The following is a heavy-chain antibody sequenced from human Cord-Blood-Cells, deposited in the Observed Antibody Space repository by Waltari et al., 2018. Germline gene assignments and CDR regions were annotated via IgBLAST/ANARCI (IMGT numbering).Heavy chain of an antibody. J-gene: IGHJ5*02. V-gene: IGHV1-69-2*01. CDR1: GYPFIDYY. CDR3: ATGKQQLEVWFDP. Sequence: EVQLVQAGAEVKKPGATVKISCKVSGYPFIDYYMHWVQQAPGIGLEWMGLVETEDGETRNDRTFQGRVAITAGTHTATAYMERSSLRPEDTAVYCCATGKQQLEVWFDPWGEGPLVTDSS. CDR2: VETEDGET. D-gene: IGHD6-13*01.